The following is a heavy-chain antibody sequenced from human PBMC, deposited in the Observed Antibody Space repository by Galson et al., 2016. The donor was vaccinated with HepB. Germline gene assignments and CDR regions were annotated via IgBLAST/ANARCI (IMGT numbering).Heavy chain of an antibody. D-gene: IGHD2-2*01. J-gene: IGHJ4*02. CDR1: GYTFTGYG. V-gene: IGHV1-18*01. CDR2: ISGYNGNT. CDR3: ARGPSTTRTFDY. Sequence: SVKVSCKASGYTFTGYGITWVRQAPGQGLEWMGWISGYNGNTNYARKLQGRVTVTTDTSSSTAYMELRSLRSDDTAVYYCARGPSTTRTFDYWGQGTLVTVSS.